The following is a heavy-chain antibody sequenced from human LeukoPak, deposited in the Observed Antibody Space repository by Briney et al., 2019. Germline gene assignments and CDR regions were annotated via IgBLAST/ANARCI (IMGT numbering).Heavy chain of an antibody. D-gene: IGHD3-10*01. CDR1: GFTFSSYI. CDR3: ARGYYYGPGSYFDY. CDR2: ISSSSTYI. Sequence: GGSLRLSCAASGFTFSSYIMNWVRQAPGKGLEWVSSISSSSTYIHYADSVKGRFTISRDNAKNSLYLQMNSLRAEDTAVYYCARGYYYGPGSYFDYWGQGTLVTVSS. V-gene: IGHV3-21*01. J-gene: IGHJ4*02.